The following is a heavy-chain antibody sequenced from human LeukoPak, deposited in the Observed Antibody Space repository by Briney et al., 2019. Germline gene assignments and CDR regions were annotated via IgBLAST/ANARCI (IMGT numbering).Heavy chain of an antibody. V-gene: IGHV4-38-2*02. J-gene: IGHJ4*02. CDR2: IYHSGTT. CDR3: ARMTTVTRYFDY. D-gene: IGHD4-11*01. Sequence: SETLSLTCTVSGYSISSGYYWGWIRQPPGKGLEWIGSIYHSGTTYYSPSLKSRVTISVDTSKNQFSLKLSSVTAADTAVYYCARMTTVTRYFDYWGQGTLVTVSS. CDR1: GYSISSGYY.